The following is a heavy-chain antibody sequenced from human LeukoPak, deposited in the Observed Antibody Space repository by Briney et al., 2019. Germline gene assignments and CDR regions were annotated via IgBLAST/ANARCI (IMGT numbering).Heavy chain of an antibody. D-gene: IGHD3-22*01. J-gene: IGHJ3*02. CDR3: ARDRYYDSSGYSAFDI. V-gene: IGHV4-59*12. CDR2: IYYTGTT. Sequence: SETLSLTCSVSGGSISTYYWSWIRQPPGKGLEWIGYIYYTGTTNYNPSLRSRVTISVDTSKNQFSLKLSSVTAADTAVYYCARDRYYDSSGYSAFDIWGQGTMVTVSS. CDR1: GGSISTYY.